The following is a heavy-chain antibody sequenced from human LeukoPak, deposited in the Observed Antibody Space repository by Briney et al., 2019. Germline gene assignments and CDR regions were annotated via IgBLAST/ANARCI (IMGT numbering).Heavy chain of an antibody. J-gene: IGHJ4*02. D-gene: IGHD1-26*01. CDR2: ISSSSSII. CDR1: GFTFSSYS. V-gene: IGHV3-48*01. CDR3: ARGPLEGATWFDY. Sequence: GGSLRLSCAASGFTFSSYSMNWVRQARGKALVWVSYISSSSSIIYYADSVKGRFNISRDNAKNSLYLQMNSLRAEDTAVYYCARGPLEGATWFDYWGQGTLVTVSS.